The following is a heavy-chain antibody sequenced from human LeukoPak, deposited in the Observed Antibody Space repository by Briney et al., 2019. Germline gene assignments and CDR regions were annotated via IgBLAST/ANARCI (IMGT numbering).Heavy chain of an antibody. J-gene: IGHJ6*03. V-gene: IGHV4-34*01. D-gene: IGHD2-2*01. CDR3: ATEHVPAYRPMDV. CDR2: INHSGST. CDR1: GGSFSGYY. Sequence: PSETLSLTCAVYGGSFSGYYWSWIRQPPGKGLEWIGEINHSGSTNYNPSLKSRVTISVDTSKNQFSLKLSSVTAADTAVYYCATEHVPAYRPMDVWGKGTTVTVSS.